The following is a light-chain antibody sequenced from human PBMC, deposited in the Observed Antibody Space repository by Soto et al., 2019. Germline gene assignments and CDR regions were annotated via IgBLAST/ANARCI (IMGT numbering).Light chain of an antibody. V-gene: IGLV2-8*01. CDR1: SSDVGGYNY. J-gene: IGLJ1*01. Sequence: QSVLTQPPSASGSPGQSVTISCTGTSSDVGGYNYVSWYQQHPGKAPKLMIYEVSKRPSGVPDRFSGSKSGNTASLTVSGLQAEDEADYYCSSYEGSTNHYVFATGPKVTVL. CDR2: EVS. CDR3: SSYEGSTNHYV.